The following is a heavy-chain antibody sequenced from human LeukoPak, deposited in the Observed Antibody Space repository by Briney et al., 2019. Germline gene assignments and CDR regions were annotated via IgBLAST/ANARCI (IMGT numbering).Heavy chain of an antibody. CDR2: VSNDGSNK. Sequence: GGSLRLSCAASGFTFSSYAMHWVRQAPGKGLEWVTGVSNDGSNKYYADSVKGRFTISRDNSKNTLYLQIDGLRAEDTAVYHCAKAAYSNSWRGWFDPWGQGTLVTVSS. CDR1: GFTFSSYA. D-gene: IGHD6-13*01. J-gene: IGHJ5*02. CDR3: AKAAYSNSWRGWFDP. V-gene: IGHV3-30-3*01.